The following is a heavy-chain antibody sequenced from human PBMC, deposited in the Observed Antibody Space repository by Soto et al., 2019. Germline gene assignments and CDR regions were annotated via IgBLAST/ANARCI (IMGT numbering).Heavy chain of an antibody. Sequence: QVHLVESGGGVVQPGRSLRLSCAASGLSLRNFAIHWVRQAPGKGLERVAVFWRDGIKKDYADSVKGRFTISRDDSKNGLCLQMNRPRDAGTDLYCCARGGDFSYCPSEDCFCFSGTGVWSQGSTVTVSS. CDR2: FWRDGIKK. CDR1: GLSLRNFA. V-gene: IGHV3-33*01. CDR3: ARGGDFSYCPSEDCFCFSGTGV. J-gene: IGHJ6*02. D-gene: IGHD2-15*01.